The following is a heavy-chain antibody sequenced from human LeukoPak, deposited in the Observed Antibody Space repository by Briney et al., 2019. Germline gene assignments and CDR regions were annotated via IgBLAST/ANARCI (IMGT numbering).Heavy chain of an antibody. CDR2: ISSSGSTI. CDR3: ARERVDSYGFEYFDY. Sequence: PVGSLRLSCAASGFTFSSYEMNWVRQAPGKGLEWVSYISSSGSTIYYADSVKGRFTISRDNAKNSLYLQMNSLRAEDTAVYYCARERVDSYGFEYFDYWGQGTLVTVSS. D-gene: IGHD5-18*01. J-gene: IGHJ4*02. V-gene: IGHV3-48*03. CDR1: GFTFSSYE.